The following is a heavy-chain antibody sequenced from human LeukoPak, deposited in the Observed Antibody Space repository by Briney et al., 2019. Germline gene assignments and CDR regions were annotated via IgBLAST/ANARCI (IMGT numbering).Heavy chain of an antibody. D-gene: IGHD3-22*01. CDR1: GFTFSSYS. CDR2: ISSSSSYI. J-gene: IGHJ4*02. CDR3: ARGLLLDRSGYSYPHYFDY. Sequence: GGSLRLSCAASGFTFSSYSMKWVRQAPGKGLEWVSSISSSSSYIYYADSVKGRFTISRDNAKNPLYLQMNSLRAEDTAVYYCARGLLLDRSGYSYPHYFDYWGQGTLVTVSS. V-gene: IGHV3-21*01.